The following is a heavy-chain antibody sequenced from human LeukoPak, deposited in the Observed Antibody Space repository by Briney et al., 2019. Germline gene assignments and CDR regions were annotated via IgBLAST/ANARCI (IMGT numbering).Heavy chain of an antibody. CDR1: GGSFSGYY. CDR3: ARTDLFTVVTPHDAFDI. Sequence: SETLSLTCAVYGGSFSGYYWSWIRQPPGKGLEWIGEINHSGSTNYNPSLKSRVTISVDTSKNQFSLKLSSVTAADTAVYYCARTDLFTVVTPHDAFDIWGQGTMVTVSS. CDR2: INHSGST. J-gene: IGHJ3*02. V-gene: IGHV4-34*01. D-gene: IGHD4-23*01.